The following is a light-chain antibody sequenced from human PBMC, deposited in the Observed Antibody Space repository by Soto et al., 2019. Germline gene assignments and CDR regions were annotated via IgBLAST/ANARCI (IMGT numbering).Light chain of an antibody. CDR3: QQYGSSLPWT. CDR1: QSVSSSY. J-gene: IGKJ1*01. CDR2: GAS. V-gene: IGKV3-20*01. Sequence: ENVWTQSPGTLSLSPGERATLACRASQSVSSSYLAWYQQKPGQAPRLLIYGASSRATGIPDRFSGSGSGTDFTLTISRLEPEDFAVYYCQQYGSSLPWTFGQGTKVDI.